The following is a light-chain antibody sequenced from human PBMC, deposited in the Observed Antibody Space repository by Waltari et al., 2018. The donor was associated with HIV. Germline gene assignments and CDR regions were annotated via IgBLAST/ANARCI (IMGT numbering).Light chain of an antibody. V-gene: IGLV2-8*01. CDR1: SNDIGTYNF. CDR3: VSYPEKDTFLL. Sequence: QPTLTQPTSASGSHGQSVAISCTGSSNDIGTYNFAAWYPHHPGNALKLLIYDVTRRSAGIPDGVSGTKSVYTASLTVSDLQVEDEADYDCVSYPEKDTFLLFGGGTKLAV. CDR2: DVT. J-gene: IGLJ2*01.